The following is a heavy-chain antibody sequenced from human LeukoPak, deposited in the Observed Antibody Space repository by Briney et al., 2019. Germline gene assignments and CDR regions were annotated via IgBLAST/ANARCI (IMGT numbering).Heavy chain of an antibody. CDR2: IGNKGGT. D-gene: IGHD2-15*01. Sequence: GGSLRLSCTASGFTFSTHALSWVRRAPGKGLEWVSTIGNKGGTYYVDSVKGRFTISRGNSKNTLYLQMNSLRADDTAVYYCTKSLYCSAGSCYKFDYWGQGTLVTVSS. V-gene: IGHV3-23*01. CDR3: TKSLYCSAGSCYKFDY. CDR1: GFTFSTHA. J-gene: IGHJ4*02.